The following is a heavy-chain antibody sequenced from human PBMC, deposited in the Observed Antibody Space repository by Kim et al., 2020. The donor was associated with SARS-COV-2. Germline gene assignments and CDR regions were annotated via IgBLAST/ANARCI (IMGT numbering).Heavy chain of an antibody. V-gene: IGHV3-72*01. CDR2: SRSSGNSYTT. Sequence: GGSLRLSCAASGFTFSDHYMDWVRQAPGKGLEWVGRSRSSGNSYTTEYAASVKGRFTISRDESRTSLHLKSIRLKTEDTAVYYGAKTGYCGSGICHSGQFDSWGQGTLVTVSS. CDR1: GFTFSDHY. J-gene: IGHJ4*02. D-gene: IGHD2-15*01. CDR3: AKTGYCGSGICHSGQFDS.